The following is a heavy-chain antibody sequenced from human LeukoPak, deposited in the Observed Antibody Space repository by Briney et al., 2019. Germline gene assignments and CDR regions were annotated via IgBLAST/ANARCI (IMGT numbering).Heavy chain of an antibody. J-gene: IGHJ3*01. CDR3: ATSYVWGSYRHPPRY. V-gene: IGHV3-9*01. Sequence: PGRSLRLSCAASGFTFDDYAMNRVRQAPGKGLEWVSGISWNSGSIGYADSVKGRFTISRDNAKNSLYLQMNSLRAEDTALYYCATSYVWGSYRHPPRYWGQGTMVTVSS. CDR2: ISWNSGSI. D-gene: IGHD3-16*02. CDR1: GFTFDDYA.